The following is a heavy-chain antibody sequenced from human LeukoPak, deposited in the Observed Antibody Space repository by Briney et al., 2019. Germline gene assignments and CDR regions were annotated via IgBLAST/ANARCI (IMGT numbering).Heavy chain of an antibody. V-gene: IGHV3-11*04. D-gene: IGHD3-10*01. CDR2: IGSSGTTI. CDR1: GFTFSDHY. CDR3: ARGSYGSGSIDY. Sequence: PGGSLRLSCAASGFTFSDHYMTWIRQAPGKGLEWVSYIGSSGTTIYYADSVKGRFTISRDNTNSSLYLDMSSLRADDSAVYYCARGSYGSGSIDYWGQGTLVTVSS. J-gene: IGHJ4*02.